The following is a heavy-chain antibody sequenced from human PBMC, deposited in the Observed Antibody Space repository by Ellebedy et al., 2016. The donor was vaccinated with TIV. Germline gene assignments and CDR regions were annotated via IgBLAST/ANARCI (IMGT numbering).Heavy chain of an antibody. Sequence: ASVKVSCKASGYTFATHALYWLRQAPGQRLEWMGWINPANGDTRYSQRFLGRVSITRDTSTNTVFMDLSGLQSKDTALYYCARDRSSSWSSYFNSWGQGTLVTVSS. CDR2: INPANGDT. V-gene: IGHV1-3*01. CDR3: ARDRSSSWSSYFNS. J-gene: IGHJ4*02. CDR1: GYTFATHA. D-gene: IGHD6-13*01.